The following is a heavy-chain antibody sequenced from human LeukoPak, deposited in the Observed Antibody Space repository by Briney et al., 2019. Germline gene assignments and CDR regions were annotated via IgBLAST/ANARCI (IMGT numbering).Heavy chain of an antibody. CDR1: GGSFSSSDYY. J-gene: IGHJ5*01. V-gene: IGHV4-39*07. D-gene: IGHD3-10*01. CDR2: INHSGST. CDR3: ARRPRGVIIKSWFDS. Sequence: SETLSLTCTVSGGSFSSSDYYWGWIRQPPGTGLEWLGEINHSGSTNYNPSLKSRVTISVDTSKNQFSLNLSSVTAADTAVYYCARRPRGVIIKSWFDSWGQGTLVTVSS.